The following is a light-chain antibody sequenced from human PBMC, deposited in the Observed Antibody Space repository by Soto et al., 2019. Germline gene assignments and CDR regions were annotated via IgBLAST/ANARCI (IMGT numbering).Light chain of an antibody. V-gene: IGKV4-1*01. Sequence: DIVMTQSPDSLAVSLGERATINCKSSQSVLYSSNNKNYLAWYQQKPGQPPKXVIYWASTRESGVPDRFSGSGSGTDFTLTVSSLQAEDVAVYYCQQYYTTPITFGQGTRLEIK. CDR1: QSVLYSSNNKNY. J-gene: IGKJ5*01. CDR2: WAS. CDR3: QQYYTTPIT.